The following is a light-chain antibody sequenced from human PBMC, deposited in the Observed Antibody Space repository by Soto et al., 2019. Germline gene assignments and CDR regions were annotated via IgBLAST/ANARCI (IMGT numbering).Light chain of an antibody. Sequence: DIQMTQSPSTLSASVGDRVSITCRASQSISSWLAWYQQKPGKAPKLLIYDASSLESGVPSRFSGSGSGTAFTLTISSLQPDDFATYYCQQYNSYSGTFGQGAKVDI. CDR3: QQYNSYSGT. CDR2: DAS. CDR1: QSISSW. J-gene: IGKJ1*01. V-gene: IGKV1-5*01.